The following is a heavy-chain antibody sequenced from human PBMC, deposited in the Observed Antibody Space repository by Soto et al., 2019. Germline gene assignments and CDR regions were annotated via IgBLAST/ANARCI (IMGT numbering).Heavy chain of an antibody. V-gene: IGHV4-34*01. D-gene: IGHD3-9*01. CDR3: VRQKGFFDWSSHVTGPGGMDV. CDR1: GGSFSGYY. CDR2: VHHSGTT. Sequence: QVQLQQWGAGLLKPSETLSLTCAVNGGSFSGYYWNWIRQSAGKGLEWIGRVHHSGTTNYNPSLKSRLTISLDTSKSHVSLQLNSVTAADTAMYYCVRQKGFFDWSSHVTGPGGMDVWGQGTSVTVSS. J-gene: IGHJ6*02.